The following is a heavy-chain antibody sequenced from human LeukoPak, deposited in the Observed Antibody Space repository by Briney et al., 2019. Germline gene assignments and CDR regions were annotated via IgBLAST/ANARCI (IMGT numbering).Heavy chain of an antibody. CDR1: GDTFSSYA. D-gene: IGHD4-23*01. CDR3: ARASYGGQLRDYYYMDV. CDR2: IIPIFGTA. Sequence: SVKVSCKASGDTFSSYAISWVRQAPGQGLEWMGGIIPIFGTASYAQKFQGRVTITADESTSTAYMELSSLRSEDTAVYYCARASYGGQLRDYYYMDVWGKGTTVTVSS. V-gene: IGHV1-69*13. J-gene: IGHJ6*03.